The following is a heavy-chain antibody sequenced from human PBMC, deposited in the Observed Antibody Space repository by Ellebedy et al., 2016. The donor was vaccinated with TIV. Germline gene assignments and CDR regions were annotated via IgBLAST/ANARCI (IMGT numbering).Heavy chain of an antibody. CDR1: GYSLTSYD. V-gene: IGHV1-8*01. CDR3: ARVRASRSSGKGYFDL. J-gene: IGHJ2*01. D-gene: IGHD3-22*01. Sequence: AASVKVSCKASGYSLTSYDINWVLQATGQGLEWMGWMNPNSGNTGYAQKFQGRVTMTRNTPISTAYMELSSPRSEDTAVYYCARVRASRSSGKGYFDLWGRGTLVTVSS. CDR2: MNPNSGNT.